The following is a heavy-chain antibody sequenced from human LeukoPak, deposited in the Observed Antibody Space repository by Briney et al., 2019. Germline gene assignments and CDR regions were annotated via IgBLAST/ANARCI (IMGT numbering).Heavy chain of an antibody. CDR2: ISAYNGNT. V-gene: IGHV1-18*01. Sequence: ASVKVSCKASGYTFTSYGISWVRQAPGQGLEWMGWISAYNGNTNYAQKLQGRVTMTTDTSTSTAYMELRSLRSDDTAVYYCARTFDCGGDSYKPALNWFDPWGQGTLVTVSS. CDR3: ARTFDCGGDSYKPALNWFDP. D-gene: IGHD2-21*02. CDR1: GYTFTSYG. J-gene: IGHJ5*02.